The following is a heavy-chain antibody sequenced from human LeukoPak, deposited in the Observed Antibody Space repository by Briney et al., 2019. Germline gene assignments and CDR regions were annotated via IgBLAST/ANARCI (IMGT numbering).Heavy chain of an antibody. D-gene: IGHD3-10*01. CDR2: ISYDGSNE. CDR1: GFTFSSYG. Sequence: GGSLRLSCAASGFTFSSYGMHWVRQAPGKGLEWVAVISYDGSNEYYADSVKGRFTISRDNSKNTLYLQMNSLRAEDTAVYYCAKDRGPYGSGAGGFDPWGQGTLVTVSS. CDR3: AKDRGPYGSGAGGFDP. J-gene: IGHJ5*02. V-gene: IGHV3-30*18.